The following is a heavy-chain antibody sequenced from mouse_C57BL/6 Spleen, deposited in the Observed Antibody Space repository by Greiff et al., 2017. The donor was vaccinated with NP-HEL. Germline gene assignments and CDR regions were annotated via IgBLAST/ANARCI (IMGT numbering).Heavy chain of an antibody. CDR2: IWTGGGT. Sequence: VQLQQSGPGLVAPSQSLSITCTVSGFSLTSYAISWVRQPPGKGLEWLGVIWTGGGTNYNSALKSRLSISKDNSKSQVFLKMNSLQTDDTARYYCASSYYYGSSPPWFAYWGQGTLVTVSA. J-gene: IGHJ3*01. D-gene: IGHD1-1*01. CDR1: GFSLTSYA. CDR3: ASSYYYGSSPPWFAY. V-gene: IGHV2-9-1*01.